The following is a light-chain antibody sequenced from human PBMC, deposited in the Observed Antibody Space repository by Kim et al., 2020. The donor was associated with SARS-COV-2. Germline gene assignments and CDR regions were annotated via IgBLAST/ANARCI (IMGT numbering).Light chain of an antibody. CDR3: QAWDTSTTYV. CDR1: KLGDKH. J-gene: IGLJ1*01. CDR2: QDN. V-gene: IGLV3-1*01. Sequence: VSPGQTASITCAGEKLGDKHACWYQQKPGQSPVLVIYQDNKRPSVIPERFSGSNSGNTATLTISGTQAMDEADYYCQAWDTSTTYVFGTGTKVTVL.